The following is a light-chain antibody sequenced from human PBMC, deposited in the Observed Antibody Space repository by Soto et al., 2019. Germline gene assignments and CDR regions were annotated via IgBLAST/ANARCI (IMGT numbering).Light chain of an antibody. V-gene: IGKV1-5*01. J-gene: IGKJ4*01. CDR1: QSISSW. Sequence: DIQMTQSPSTLSASVGGRVTITCRASQSISSWLAWYQQKPGKAPKVLIYDASSLESGVPSRFSGSGSGTEFTLTISSLQPDDFATYYCQQYNSYSLTFGGGTKVDIK. CDR2: DAS. CDR3: QQYNSYSLT.